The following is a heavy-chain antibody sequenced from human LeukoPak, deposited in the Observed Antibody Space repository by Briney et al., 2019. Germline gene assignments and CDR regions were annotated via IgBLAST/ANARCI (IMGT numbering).Heavy chain of an antibody. Sequence: GGSLRLSCAASGFTVSSDYMSWVRQAPGKGLEWVSVIYSDGTTYYADSVKGRFIISRDNSKNTLYLQMSSLRAEDTAVYYCASDSIAVADGWAGFDYWGQGTLVTVSS. D-gene: IGHD6-19*01. V-gene: IGHV3-53*01. J-gene: IGHJ4*02. CDR1: GFTVSSDY. CDR3: ASDSIAVADGWAGFDY. CDR2: IYSDGTT.